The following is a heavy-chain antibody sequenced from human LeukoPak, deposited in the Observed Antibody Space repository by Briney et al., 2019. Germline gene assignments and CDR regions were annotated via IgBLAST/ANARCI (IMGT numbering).Heavy chain of an antibody. CDR3: AKDGNAHAYYFYHTDV. V-gene: IGHV3-30*18. CDR2: ISYGGNTK. D-gene: IGHD4-23*01. CDR1: GFTFSDYG. J-gene: IGHJ6*03. Sequence: PGGSLRLSCEASGFTFSDYGMHWVRQAPGKGLEWVAVISYGGNTKYYGDSVKGRFTISRDNSKNTLDLQMNSLRPEDTAIYYCAKDGNAHAYYFYHTDVWGKGTTVTVSS.